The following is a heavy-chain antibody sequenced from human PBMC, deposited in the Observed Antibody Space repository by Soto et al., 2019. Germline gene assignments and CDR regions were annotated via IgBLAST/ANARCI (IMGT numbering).Heavy chain of an antibody. V-gene: IGHV3-23*01. CDR3: ARREVVTASSYWYFDL. D-gene: IGHD2-21*02. CDR2: ISGSGGGK. J-gene: IGHJ2*01. CDR1: GFTFSTYA. Sequence: EVQLLESGGDLVQPGGSLRLSCAASGFTFSTYAMSWVRQAPGWGLEWVSGISGSGGGKYYADSVKGRFTISRDNSRYTLYLEMNSLRPDDTAVYNCARREVVTASSYWYFDLWGRGTLVTVSS.